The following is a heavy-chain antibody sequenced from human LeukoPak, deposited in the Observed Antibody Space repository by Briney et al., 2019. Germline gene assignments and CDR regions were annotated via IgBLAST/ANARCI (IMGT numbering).Heavy chain of an antibody. D-gene: IGHD5-18*01. CDR1: GGSISNYY. CDR3: ARYSYGGYYFDY. CDR2: VYSSGST. J-gene: IGHJ4*02. Sequence: SETPSLTCTVSGGSISNYYWSWIRQPPGKGLEWIGYVYSSGSTNYNPSLKSRVTISVDTSKNQFSLKLSSVTAADTAVYYCARYSYGGYYFDYWGQGTLVTVSS. V-gene: IGHV4-59*01.